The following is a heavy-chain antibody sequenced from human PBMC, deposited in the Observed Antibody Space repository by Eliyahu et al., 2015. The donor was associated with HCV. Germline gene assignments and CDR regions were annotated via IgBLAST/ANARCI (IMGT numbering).Heavy chain of an antibody. CDR1: GXTXSNXG. V-gene: IGHV3-30*18. CDR2: IFHDGSKK. J-gene: IGHJ4*02. Sequence: QVQLVESGGGVVQPGKSLRLSCETSGXTXSNXGMHWVRQAPGKGLEWXXVIFHDGSKKHXADSVKGRFTISRDSSKNTLYLQMNSLRPEDTAVYYCTKDLRNIQVAPAGPPAGPFDYWGQGVLVSVSS. D-gene: IGHD6-13*01. CDR3: TKDLRNIQVAPAGPPAGPFDY.